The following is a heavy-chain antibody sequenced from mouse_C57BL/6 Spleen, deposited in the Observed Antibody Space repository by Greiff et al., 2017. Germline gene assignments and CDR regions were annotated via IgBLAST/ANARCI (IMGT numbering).Heavy chain of an antibody. CDR1: GYTFTSYW. D-gene: IGHD2-4*01. V-gene: IGHV1-7*01. CDR3: ARRYDDGGGYFDV. J-gene: IGHJ1*03. Sequence: QVQLKQSGAELAKPGASVKLSCKASGYTFTSYWMHWVKQRPGQGLEWIGYINPSSGYTKYNQKFKDKATLTADKSSSTAYMQLSSLTDEDSAVYYCARRYDDGGGYFDVWGTGTTVTVSS. CDR2: INPSSGYT.